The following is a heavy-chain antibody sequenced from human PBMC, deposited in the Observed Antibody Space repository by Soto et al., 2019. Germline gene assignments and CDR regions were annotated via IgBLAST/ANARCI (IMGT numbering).Heavy chain of an antibody. CDR3: ARGVAVAGTTGGFDY. J-gene: IGHJ4*02. CDR2: INHSGST. D-gene: IGHD6-19*01. Sequence: SETLSLTCAVYGGSFSGYYWSWIRQPPGKGLEWIGDINHSGSTNYNPSLKSRVTISVDTSKNQFSLKLSSVTAADTAVYYCARGVAVAGTTGGFDYWGQGTLVTVSS. CDR1: GGSFSGYY. V-gene: IGHV4-34*01.